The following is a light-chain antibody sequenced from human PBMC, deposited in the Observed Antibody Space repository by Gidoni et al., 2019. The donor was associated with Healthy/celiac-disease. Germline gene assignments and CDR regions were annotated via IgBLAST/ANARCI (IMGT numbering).Light chain of an antibody. J-gene: IGKJ4*01. V-gene: IGKV1-39*01. CDR2: AAS. CDR1: QSISSY. CDR3: QQSYSTSSLT. Sequence: DVQVAPSPSSLSASVGDRVTIPCRASQSISSYLNLYQQKPGKAPKRLIYAASSWQSGVPSRFSGSGSWTDVTITTSSRQPEDVATYYCQQSYSTSSLTFXGXTKVEIK.